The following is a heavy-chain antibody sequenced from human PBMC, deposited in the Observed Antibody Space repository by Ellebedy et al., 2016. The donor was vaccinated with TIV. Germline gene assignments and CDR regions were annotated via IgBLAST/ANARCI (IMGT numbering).Heavy chain of an antibody. D-gene: IGHD1-20*01. CDR1: GGSISSGGYS. CDR3: ARGKGGDFYNWNPAGELLDY. V-gene: IGHV4-39*07. Sequence: SETLSLXCAVSGGSISSGGYSWSWIRQPPGKGLEWIGSIYYSGSTYYNPSLKSRVTISVDTSKNQFSLKLSSVTAADTAVYYCARGKGGDFYNWNPAGELLDYWGQGTLVTVSS. J-gene: IGHJ4*02. CDR2: IYYSGST.